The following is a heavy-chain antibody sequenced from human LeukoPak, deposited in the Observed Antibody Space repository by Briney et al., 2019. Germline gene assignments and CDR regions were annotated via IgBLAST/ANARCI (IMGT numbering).Heavy chain of an antibody. Sequence: PGGSPRLSCAASGFTFGSYSMNWVRQAPGKGLEWVSSISSSSSYIYYADSVKGRFTISRDNAKNSLYLQMNSLRAEDTAVYYCATPPRGILTGYYDYWGQGTLVTVSS. V-gene: IGHV3-21*01. J-gene: IGHJ4*02. D-gene: IGHD3-9*01. CDR1: GFTFGSYS. CDR2: ISSSSSYI. CDR3: ATPPRGILTGYYDY.